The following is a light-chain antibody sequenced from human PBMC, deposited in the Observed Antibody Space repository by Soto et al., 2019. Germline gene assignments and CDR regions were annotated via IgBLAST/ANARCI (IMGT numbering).Light chain of an antibody. Sequence: QSVLTQPAFVSGSPGHSISISCTGTSSDVWSSKLVSWYQQDPGKAPKLIIYDVSNRPSGVSNRFSGSKSGNTASLTISGLQAEDEADYYCSSYTSSSTLLYVFGTGTKVTVL. CDR1: SSDVWSSKL. V-gene: IGLV2-14*02. CDR2: DVS. CDR3: SSYTSSSTLLYV. J-gene: IGLJ1*01.